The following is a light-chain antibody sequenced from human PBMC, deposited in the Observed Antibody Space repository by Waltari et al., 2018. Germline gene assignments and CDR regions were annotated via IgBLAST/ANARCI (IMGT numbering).Light chain of an antibody. J-gene: IGKJ4*01. CDR1: QGISSS. CDR3: QQLSTYPLT. V-gene: IGKV1-9*01. CDR2: AAS. Sequence: DIQLTQSPSFLSVSVGDRVTITCRASQGISSSLAWYQQKPGKAPKLLVYAASSLQSGVPSRVSGSGSGTEFTLTNSSLQPEDCASYYCQQLSTYPLTIGGGTKVEIK.